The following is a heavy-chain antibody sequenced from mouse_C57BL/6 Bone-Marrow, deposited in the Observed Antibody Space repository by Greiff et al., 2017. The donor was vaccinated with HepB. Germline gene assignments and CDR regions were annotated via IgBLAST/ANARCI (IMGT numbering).Heavy chain of an antibody. J-gene: IGHJ3*01. D-gene: IGHD1-1*01. CDR3: ARYYGSSPWFAY. V-gene: IGHV1-26*01. Sequence: EVQLQQSGPELVKPGASVKISCKASGYTFTDYYMNWVKQSHGKSLEWIGDINPNNGGTSYNQKFKGKATLTVDKSSSTAYMELRSLTSEDSAVYYCARYYGSSPWFAYWGQGTLVTVSA. CDR1: GYTFTDYY. CDR2: INPNNGGT.